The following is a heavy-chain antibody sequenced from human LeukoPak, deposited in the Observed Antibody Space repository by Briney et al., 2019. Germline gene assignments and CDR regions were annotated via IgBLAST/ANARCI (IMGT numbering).Heavy chain of an antibody. Sequence: PSQTLSLTCTVSGGSISSGGYYWSWIRQPPGKGLEWIGYIYHSGSTYYNPSLKSRVTISVDRSKNQFSLKLSSVTAADTAVYYCARDRVGVVVPAAIRVDWFDPWGQGTLVTVSS. J-gene: IGHJ5*02. D-gene: IGHD2-2*02. V-gene: IGHV4-30-2*01. CDR3: ARDRVGVVVPAAIRVDWFDP. CDR2: IYHSGST. CDR1: GGSISSGGYY.